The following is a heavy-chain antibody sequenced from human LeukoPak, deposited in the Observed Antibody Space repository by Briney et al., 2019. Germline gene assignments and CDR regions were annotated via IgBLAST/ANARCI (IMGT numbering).Heavy chain of an antibody. CDR2: IYYSGST. D-gene: IGHD4-11*01. CDR3: ARIPYSNYVYYYYYMDV. CDR1: GGSISSSGYY. Sequence: SETLSLTCTVSGGSISSSGYYWGWIRQPPGKGLEWIGSIYYSGSTYYNPSLKSRVTISVDTSKNQFSLKLSSVTAADTAVYYCARIPYSNYVYYYYYMDVWGKGTTVTVSS. J-gene: IGHJ6*03. V-gene: IGHV4-39*07.